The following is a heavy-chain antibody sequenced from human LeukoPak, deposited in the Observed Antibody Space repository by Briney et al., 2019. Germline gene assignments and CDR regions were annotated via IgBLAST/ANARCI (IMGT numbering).Heavy chain of an antibody. CDR2: IYHSGST. D-gene: IGHD3-10*01. V-gene: IGHV4-30-2*01. J-gene: IGHJ4*02. Sequence: PSQTLSLTCAVSGGSISSGGYSWSWIRRPPGKGLEWIGYIYHSGSTYYNPSLKSRVTISVDRSKNQFSLKLSSVTAADTAVYYCARGRGDYWGQGTLVTVSS. CDR3: ARGRGDY. CDR1: GGSISSGGYS.